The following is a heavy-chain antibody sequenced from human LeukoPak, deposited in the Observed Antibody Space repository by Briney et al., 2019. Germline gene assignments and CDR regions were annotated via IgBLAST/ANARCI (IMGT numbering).Heavy chain of an antibody. V-gene: IGHV3-7*01. CDR2: IKQDGSDK. CDR3: ARDPQWELPDPYFLDY. D-gene: IGHD1-26*01. CDR1: GFTFSSHW. J-gene: IGHJ4*02. Sequence: GGSLRLSCAVSGFTFSSHWMSWVSQAPGKGLEWVANIKQDGSDKYYVDSVKGRFTISRDNAKNSLYLQMDSLRAEDTAVYYCARDPQWELPDPYFLDYWGQGTLVSVSS.